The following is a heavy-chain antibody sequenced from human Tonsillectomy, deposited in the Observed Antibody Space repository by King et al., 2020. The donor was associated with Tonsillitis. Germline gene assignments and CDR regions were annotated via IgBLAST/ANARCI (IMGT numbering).Heavy chain of an antibody. Sequence: VTLKESGPALVKPTQTLTLTCTFSGFSLSTSGMCVSWIRQPPGKALEWLARIDWDDDKYYSTSLKTRLTISKDTSKNQVVLTMTNMDPVDTATYYCARISGMAAAGTWDYWGQGTLVTVSS. CDR2: IDWDDDK. D-gene: IGHD6-13*01. V-gene: IGHV2-70*11. J-gene: IGHJ4*02. CDR1: GFSLSTSGMC. CDR3: ARISGMAAAGTWDY.